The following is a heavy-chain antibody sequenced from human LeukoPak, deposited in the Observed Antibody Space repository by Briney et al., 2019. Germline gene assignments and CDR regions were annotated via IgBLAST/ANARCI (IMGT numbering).Heavy chain of an antibody. J-gene: IGHJ3*02. D-gene: IGHD3-22*01. CDR1: GFSFSSYA. CDR2: ISGSGDRT. V-gene: IGHV3-23*01. CDR3: AKRDNNDYYTGLHVFDI. Sequence: GGSLRLSCAASGFSFSSYAMTWVRQAPGKGPEWVSGISGSGDRTYYTDSVKGRFTISRDNSKNTLDLQMNGLRAEDTAVYFCAKRDNNDYYTGLHVFDIWGQGTMVTVSS.